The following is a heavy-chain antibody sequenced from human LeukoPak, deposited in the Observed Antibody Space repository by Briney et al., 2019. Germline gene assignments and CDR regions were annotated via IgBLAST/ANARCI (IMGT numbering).Heavy chain of an antibody. CDR2: IYYSGST. V-gene: IGHV4-31*03. Sequence: SETLSLTCTVSGGSITSGGYYWSWIRQLPGKGLEWIGYIYYSGSTYYNPSLKSRVTISVDTSKNQFSLMLSSVTAADTAVYYCAGTPQGYCSGGSCNWFDPWGQGTLVTVSS. CDR1: GGSITSGGYY. D-gene: IGHD2-15*01. CDR3: AGTPQGYCSGGSCNWFDP. J-gene: IGHJ5*02.